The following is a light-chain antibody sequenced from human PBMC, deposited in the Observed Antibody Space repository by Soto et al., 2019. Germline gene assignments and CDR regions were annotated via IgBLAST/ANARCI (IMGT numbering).Light chain of an antibody. V-gene: IGLV1-44*01. Sequence: QSVLTQPPSASGTPGQRVTISCSGSSSNIGSNTVNWYQQLPRTAPKLHIYSNNQRPSGVPDRFSDSKSGTSASLAISGLQSEDEADYYCAAWDDSLNGFYVFGTGTKVTVL. J-gene: IGLJ1*01. CDR1: SSNIGSNT. CDR3: AAWDDSLNGFYV. CDR2: SNN.